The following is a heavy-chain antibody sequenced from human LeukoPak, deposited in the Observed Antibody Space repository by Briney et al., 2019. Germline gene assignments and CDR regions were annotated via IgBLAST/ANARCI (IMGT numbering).Heavy chain of an antibody. Sequence: PGGSLRLSCAASGFTFSSYAMHWVRQAPGKGLEWVADISYDGTNKYYADSVKGRFAISRDNSKDTLNLQMDSLRAEDTAVYYCARADYGSGSYYLYYYYGMDVWGQGTTVTVSS. D-gene: IGHD3-10*01. V-gene: IGHV3-30*09. CDR1: GFTFSSYA. CDR2: ISYDGTNK. CDR3: ARADYGSGSYYLYYYYGMDV. J-gene: IGHJ6*02.